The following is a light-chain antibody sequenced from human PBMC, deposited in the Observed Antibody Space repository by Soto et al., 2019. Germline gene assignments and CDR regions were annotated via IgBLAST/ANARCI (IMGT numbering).Light chain of an antibody. J-gene: IGKJ1*01. CDR1: QSVSSS. Sequence: EIVVTQSPATLSVSPGERVTLSCRASQSVSSSLAWYQQRPGQAPRLLIYDTSTRAAGIAARFSGSGSGTEFTLTISRLQSEESAVYYCQQYVHWPPGAFGQGTTVEIK. V-gene: IGKV3-15*01. CDR3: QQYVHWPPGA. CDR2: DTS.